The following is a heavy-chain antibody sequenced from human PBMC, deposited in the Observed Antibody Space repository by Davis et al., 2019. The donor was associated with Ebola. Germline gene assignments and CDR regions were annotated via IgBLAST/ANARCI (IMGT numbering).Heavy chain of an antibody. V-gene: IGHV4-34*01. D-gene: IGHD3-10*01. CDR1: GGSFSDYS. CDR2: INHRGST. Sequence: SETLSLTCAVYGGSFSDYSWNWIRQPPGKGLEWIGEINHRGSTTYGPSLKSRLTISVDTSKSQFSLKVNSVTAAETAVYYCARGRVDRGVMILTKIYYHHGMDVWGKGTTVIVS. J-gene: IGHJ6*04. CDR3: ARGRVDRGVMILTKIYYHHGMDV.